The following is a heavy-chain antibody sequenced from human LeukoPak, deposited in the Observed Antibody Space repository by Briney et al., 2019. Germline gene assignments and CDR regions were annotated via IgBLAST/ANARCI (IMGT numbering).Heavy chain of an antibody. CDR2: IGPFNDHT. CDR3: ARAIGYDRLTAFGS. J-gene: IGHJ4*02. D-gene: IGHD3-9*01. CDR1: GYKLNSYG. V-gene: IGHV1-18*01. Sequence: ASVKVSCKASGYKLNSYGISWVRQAPGQGLQWMGWIGPFNDHTNYAQNFQGRVTMTTDTSTSTAYMELKSLTSHDTAIYYCARAIGYDRLTAFGSWGQGTLVTVSS.